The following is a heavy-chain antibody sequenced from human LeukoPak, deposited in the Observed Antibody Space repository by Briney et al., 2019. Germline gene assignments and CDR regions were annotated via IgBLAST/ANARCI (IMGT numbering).Heavy chain of an antibody. CDR1: GGSFSGYY. V-gene: IGHV4-59*01. CDR2: ISYSGST. Sequence: SETLSLTCAVYGGSFSGYYWNWIRQPPGKGLEWIGYISYSGSTNYNPSLKSRVTISVDTSKNQFSLKLDSVTAADTAVYYCARVTSSYWYSFDYWGQGTLVTVS. J-gene: IGHJ4*02. CDR3: ARVTSSYWYSFDY. D-gene: IGHD6-19*01.